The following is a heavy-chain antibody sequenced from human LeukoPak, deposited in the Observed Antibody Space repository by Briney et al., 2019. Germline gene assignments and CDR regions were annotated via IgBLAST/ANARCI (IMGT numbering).Heavy chain of an antibody. CDR2: TDSGGGT. CDR1: GFTVSTNY. Sequence: GGSLRLSCAASGFTVSTNYMTWVRQAPGKGVEWVSVTDSGGGTYYADSVKGRFTISRDSSKNTLFLQMNSLRAEDTAVYYCARQTLGAFDIWGQGTLVTVSS. CDR3: ARQTLGAFDI. J-gene: IGHJ3*02. V-gene: IGHV3-66*04.